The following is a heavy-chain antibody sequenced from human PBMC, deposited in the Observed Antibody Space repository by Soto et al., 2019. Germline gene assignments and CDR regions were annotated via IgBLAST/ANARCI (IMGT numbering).Heavy chain of an antibody. J-gene: IGHJ6*02. Sequence: TVSGGFVNSDTHSWSWIRQTPGKRLEWIGFIYSGGSTKNPSLRSRVTMSVDTSKNQFSLKLRSAIVADTAVYHCARFVRYCSATNCSTRADVWGQGITVTVSS. CDR1: GGFVNSDTHS. CDR2: IYSGGST. CDR3: ARFVRYCSATNCSTRADV. D-gene: IGHD2-15*01. V-gene: IGHV4-61*01.